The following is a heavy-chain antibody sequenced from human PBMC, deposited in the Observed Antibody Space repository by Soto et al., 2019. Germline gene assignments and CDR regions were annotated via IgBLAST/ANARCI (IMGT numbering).Heavy chain of an antibody. J-gene: IGHJ4*02. Sequence: ETLSLTCSVPGGSISRSYWSWIRQSQGKGLEWLGYVYYTGSTNYSPSLRSRVSISVDTSKNEFSLRLSSVTAADTAVDFCARKVAVPGAHIDYWGQGTQVTVSS. CDR3: ARKVAVPGAHIDY. CDR1: GGSISRSY. CDR2: VYYTGST. D-gene: IGHD6-19*01. V-gene: IGHV4-59*01.